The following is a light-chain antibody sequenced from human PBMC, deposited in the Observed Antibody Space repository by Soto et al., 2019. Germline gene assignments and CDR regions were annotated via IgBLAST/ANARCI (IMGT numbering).Light chain of an antibody. V-gene: IGKV3-20*01. J-gene: IGKJ1*01. CDR3: QQYGSSPPT. CDR1: QSVSTNY. Sequence: EIVLTQSPGTLSLSPGERATLSCRASQSVSTNYLAWYQRKPGQAPRLLIYGASSRATDIPNRFSGSGSGTDFTITITRLKAEDFEVYYCQQYGSSPPTFGQGTKVEIK. CDR2: GAS.